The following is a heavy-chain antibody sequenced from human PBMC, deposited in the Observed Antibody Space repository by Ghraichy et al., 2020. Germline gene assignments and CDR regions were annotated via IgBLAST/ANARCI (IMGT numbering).Heavy chain of an antibody. CDR3: AKDRLASGSYYFDY. CDR1: GFTFSSYA. Sequence: GGSLRLSCAASGFTFSSYAMSWVRQAPGKGLEWVSGISGRGGRTSYADSVKGRFTISRDNSKNTLYLQMNSLRAEDTAVYDCAKDRLASGSYYFDYWGQGTLVTVSS. CDR2: ISGRGGRT. V-gene: IGHV3-23*01. D-gene: IGHD1-26*01. J-gene: IGHJ4*02.